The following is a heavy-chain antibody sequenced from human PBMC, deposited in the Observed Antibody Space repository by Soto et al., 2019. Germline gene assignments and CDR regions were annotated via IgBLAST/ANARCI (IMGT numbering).Heavy chain of an antibody. D-gene: IGHD1-1*01. CDR2: LYDVDGS. Sequence: LRLSCSAFGLTISGKKYVAWVRQAPGKGLEWVSALYDVDGSFYADSVKGRFTTSSDSSKTTVYLQMNDLRPDDTAVYYCATWHEREHAYDVWGQGTTVTVSS. J-gene: IGHJ3*01. CDR3: ATWHEREHAYDV. V-gene: IGHV3-53*01. CDR1: GLTISGKKY.